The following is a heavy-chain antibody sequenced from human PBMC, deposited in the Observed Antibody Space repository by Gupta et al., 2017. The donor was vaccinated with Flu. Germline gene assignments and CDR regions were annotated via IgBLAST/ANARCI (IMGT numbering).Heavy chain of an antibody. V-gene: IGHV1-3*04. J-gene: IGHJ3*01. CDR2: INTGNGKT. CDR1: GYTFTDSA. CDR3: ERDHKAITMVRVGIPPANVFDL. Sequence: QVQLVQSGAEVKTPGASVKVSCKASGYTFTDSAIHWVRLAPRQRLEWMGWINTGNGKTKYSQKLQGRVTRTRDTSASTAYLELSSLRSEDTAVYYCERDHKAITMVRVGIPPANVFDLGCQGTVVTVYS. D-gene: IGHD3-10*01.